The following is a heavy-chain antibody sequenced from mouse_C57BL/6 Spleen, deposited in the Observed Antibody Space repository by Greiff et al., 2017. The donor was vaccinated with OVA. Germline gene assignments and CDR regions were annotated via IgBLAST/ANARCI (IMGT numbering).Heavy chain of an antibody. Sequence: VQLKESGPGLVQPSQSLSITCTVSGFSLTSYGVHWVRQSPGKGLEWLGVIWSGGSTDYNAAFISRLSISKDNSKSQVFFKMNSLQADDTAIYYCASHYEGLYYAMDYWGQGTSVTVSS. V-gene: IGHV2-2*01. CDR1: GFSLTSYG. J-gene: IGHJ4*01. CDR2: IWSGGST. CDR3: ASHYEGLYYAMDY. D-gene: IGHD2-4*01.